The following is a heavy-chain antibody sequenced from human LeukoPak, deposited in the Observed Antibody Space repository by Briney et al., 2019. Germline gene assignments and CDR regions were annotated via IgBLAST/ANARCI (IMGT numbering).Heavy chain of an antibody. J-gene: IGHJ6*03. Sequence: GASVKVSCKASGYTFTSYHITWVRQAPGQGLEWMGWISGYNGNTNYAQKFQGRVSMTTDTSTSTAYMELRSLRSDDTAVYYCARDLGAYCGGDCSGGYYYYYMDVWGKGTTVTVSS. CDR3: ARDLGAYCGGDCSGGYYYYYMDV. CDR2: ISGYNGNT. CDR1: GYTFTSYH. D-gene: IGHD2-21*02. V-gene: IGHV1-18*01.